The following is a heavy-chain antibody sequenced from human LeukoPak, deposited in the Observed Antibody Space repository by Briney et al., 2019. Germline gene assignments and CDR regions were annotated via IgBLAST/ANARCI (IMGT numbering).Heavy chain of an antibody. CDR3: AREGSATARPFVSNDY. Sequence: SETLSLTCTVSGGSISTYYWSWIRQPAGKGLEWIGRIHTSGNSDYNPSLKSRVTMSVDTSKNQFSLKVRSVTAADTAVYYCAREGSATARPFVSNDYWGQGTLVTVSS. CDR2: IHTSGNS. D-gene: IGHD6-6*01. V-gene: IGHV4-4*07. J-gene: IGHJ4*02. CDR1: GGSISTYY.